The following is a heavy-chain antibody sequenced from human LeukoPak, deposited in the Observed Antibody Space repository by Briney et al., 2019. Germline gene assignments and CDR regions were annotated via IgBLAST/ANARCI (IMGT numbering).Heavy chain of an antibody. Sequence: PSETLSLTCTVSGGSMSSHHWSWVRQPPGKALEWIGYISHGGQTLSNPSLSSRVTISVDTSNNQFSLKLTSVTAADTAVYFCARDTYYTSGTYYIDYFDSWGQGALVTVSS. CDR2: ISHGGQT. CDR3: ARDTYYTSGTYYIDYFDS. CDR1: GGSMSSHH. D-gene: IGHD3-10*01. J-gene: IGHJ4*02. V-gene: IGHV4-59*11.